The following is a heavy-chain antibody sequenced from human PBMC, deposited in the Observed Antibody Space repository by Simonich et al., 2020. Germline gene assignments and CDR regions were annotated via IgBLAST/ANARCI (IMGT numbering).Heavy chain of an antibody. Sequence: EVQLVESGGGLVQPGGSLRLSCAASGFTFSSYWMSWVRQAPGKGLEWGAKIKHDGSEKYYVDSVKGRFTISRDNAKNSLYLQMNSLRAEDTAVYYCACLGTGDAFDIWGQGTMVTVSS. V-gene: IGHV3-7*01. CDR3: ACLGTGDAFDI. J-gene: IGHJ3*02. CDR1: GFTFSSYW. D-gene: IGHD3-9*01. CDR2: IKHDGSEK.